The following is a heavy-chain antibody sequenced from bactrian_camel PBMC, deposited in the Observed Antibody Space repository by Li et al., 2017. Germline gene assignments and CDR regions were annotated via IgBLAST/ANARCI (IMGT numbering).Heavy chain of an antibody. Sequence: HVQLVESGGGSVQAGGSLRLSCTASDGPTVSVYCMSWYRQAPGKEREAVARFAADGSISYADSVQGRFTASKYGKNKIFLELNSLKPEDTAMYYCAARIVGCGLRAAQYTYWGQGTQVTVS. CDR3: AARIVGCGLRAAQYTY. V-gene: IGHV3S53*01. CDR2: FAADGSI. J-gene: IGHJ4*01. CDR1: DGPTVSVYC. D-gene: IGHD1*01.